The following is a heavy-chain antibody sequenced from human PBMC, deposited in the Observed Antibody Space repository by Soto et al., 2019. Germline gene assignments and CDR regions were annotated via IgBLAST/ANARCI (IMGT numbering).Heavy chain of an antibody. D-gene: IGHD3-10*01. J-gene: IGHJ4*02. Sequence: EVQLLESGGGLVQPGGSLRLSCAASGFTFRNYAMTWVRKAPGKGLEWVSTITNSGRSTYYADSVKGRFTISRDNSKNPLYLQRNNLRAEDTAVYFCAKRPASIICFDYWGQGALVTVSS. CDR1: GFTFRNYA. CDR3: AKRPASIICFDY. CDR2: ITNSGRST. V-gene: IGHV3-23*01.